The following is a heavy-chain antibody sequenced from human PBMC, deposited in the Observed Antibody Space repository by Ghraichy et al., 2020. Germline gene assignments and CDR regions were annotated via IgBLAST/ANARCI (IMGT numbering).Heavy chain of an antibody. CDR3: ARVNGDFWSGFPRYGMDV. Sequence: GESLNISCAASGFTFSSYSMNWVRQAPGKGLEWVSSISSSSSYIYYADSVKGRFIISRDNAKNSLYLQMNSLRAEDTAVYYCARVNGDFWSGFPRYGMDVWGQGTTVTVSS. V-gene: IGHV3-21*01. D-gene: IGHD3-3*01. J-gene: IGHJ6*02. CDR2: ISSSSSYI. CDR1: GFTFSSYS.